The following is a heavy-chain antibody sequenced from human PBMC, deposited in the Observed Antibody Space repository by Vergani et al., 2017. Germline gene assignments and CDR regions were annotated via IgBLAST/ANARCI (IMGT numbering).Heavy chain of an antibody. D-gene: IGHD2-21*01. V-gene: IGHV4-38-2*01. CDR3: ARSQGDYWYFDL. CDR2: IHNRGKT. CDR1: GYSIGSGFY. J-gene: IGHJ2*01. Sequence: QVRLEESGPGLVKPSETLSLTCSVSGYSIGSGFYWAWIRHSPGEGLQWFTSIHNRGKTYHNPSLKSRVSVSLDTSKNRSSLNLTSLTATDTAVYYCARSQGDYWYFDLWGPGSLVTVSS.